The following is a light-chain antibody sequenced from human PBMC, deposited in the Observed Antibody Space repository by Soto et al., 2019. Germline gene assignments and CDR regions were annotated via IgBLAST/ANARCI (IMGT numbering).Light chain of an antibody. CDR3: SSFTSCDTLVV. Sequence: QSALTQPASVSGSPGQSITISCTGTSSDLGGYNFVSWYQHHPAKAPKLMIYDVSNRPSGVSNRFSGSKSGNTTSLTIAGLQSEYKYHYYCSSFTSCDTLVVFGGVTKLTVL. V-gene: IGLV2-14*03. CDR1: SSDLGGYNF. CDR2: DVS. J-gene: IGLJ2*01.